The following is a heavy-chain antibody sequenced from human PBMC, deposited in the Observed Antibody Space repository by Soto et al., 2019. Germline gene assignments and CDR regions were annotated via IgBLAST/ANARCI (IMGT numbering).Heavy chain of an antibody. D-gene: IGHD3-16*02. J-gene: IGHJ4*02. CDR1: GGSFSGYY. CDR3: ARSSNDYVWGSYLPDKYYFDY. V-gene: IGHV4-34*01. Sequence: SETLSLTCAVYGGSFSGYYWSWIRQPPGKGLEWIGEINHSGSTNYNPSLKSRATISVDTSKNQFSLKLSSVTAADTAVYYCARSSNDYVWGSYLPDKYYFDYCGQGTLVTVSS. CDR2: INHSGST.